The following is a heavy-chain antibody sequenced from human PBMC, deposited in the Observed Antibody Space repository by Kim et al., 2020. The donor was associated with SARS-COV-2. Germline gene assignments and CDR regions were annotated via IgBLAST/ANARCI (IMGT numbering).Heavy chain of an antibody. CDR2: ISYDGSNK. D-gene: IGHD3-10*01. CDR3: ARGLWSRLRGLTYSYYGMGV. Sequence: GGSLRLSCAASGFTFSSCAMHWVRQAPGKGLEWVAVISYDGSNKNYADSVKGRFTISRDNSKNTLYLQMNSLRAEDTALYYCARGLWSRLRGLTYSYYGMGVWGHGTTVTVSS. J-gene: IGHJ6*02. CDR1: GFTFSSCA. V-gene: IGHV3-30-3*01.